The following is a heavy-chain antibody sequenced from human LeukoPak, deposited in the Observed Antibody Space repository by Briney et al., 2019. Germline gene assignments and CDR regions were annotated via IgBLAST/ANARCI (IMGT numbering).Heavy chain of an antibody. V-gene: IGHV4-34*01. Sequence: SETLSLTCAVYGGSFSGYYWSWIRQPPGKGLEWIGEINHSGSTNYNPSLKSRVTISVDTSKNQSSLKLSSVTAADTAVYYCARGGWNDSPFDYWGQGTLVTVSS. CDR2: INHSGST. D-gene: IGHD1-1*01. CDR3: ARGGWNDSPFDY. J-gene: IGHJ4*02. CDR1: GGSFSGYY.